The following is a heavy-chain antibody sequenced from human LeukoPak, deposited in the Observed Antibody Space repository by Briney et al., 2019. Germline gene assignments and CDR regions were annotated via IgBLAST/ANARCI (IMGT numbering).Heavy chain of an antibody. CDR3: ARVHDYGDYPWLDYFDY. J-gene: IGHJ4*02. CDR1: GFTFSTEW. V-gene: IGHV3-7*01. CDR2: INQDGSEK. Sequence: QSGGSLRLSCEASGFTFSTEWMGWVRQAPGKGLEWVANINQDGSEKYYVVSVKGRFTISRDNAKNSLYLQMNSLRAEDTAVYYCARVHDYGDYPWLDYFDYWGQGTLVTVSS. D-gene: IGHD4-17*01.